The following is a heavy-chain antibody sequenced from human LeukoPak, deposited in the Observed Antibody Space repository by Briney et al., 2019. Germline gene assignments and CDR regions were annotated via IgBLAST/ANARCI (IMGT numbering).Heavy chain of an antibody. J-gene: IGHJ4*02. CDR3: ARGRNDDYSFDY. CDR1: GFTFSSYS. CDR2: ISSRSSTI. V-gene: IGHV3-48*01. Sequence: GGSLRLSCAASGFTFSSYSMNWVRQAPGKGLEWVSYISSRSSTIYYADSVKGRFAISRDNAKTSLSLQMNGLRAEDTAVYYCARGRNDDYSFDYWGQGTLVTVSS. D-gene: IGHD4-11*01.